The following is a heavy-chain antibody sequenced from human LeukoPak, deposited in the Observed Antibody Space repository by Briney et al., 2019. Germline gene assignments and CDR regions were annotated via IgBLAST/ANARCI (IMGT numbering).Heavy chain of an antibody. J-gene: IGHJ4*02. CDR2: ISAYNGNT. D-gene: IGHD1-26*01. Sequence: ASVKVSCKSSGYTFTSYGISWVRQAPGQGLEWVGWISAYNGNTNYAQKLQGRVTMTTDTSTSTAYMELRSLRSDDTAVYYCARKRKWELLDDYWGQGTLVTVSS. CDR1: GYTFTSYG. CDR3: ARKRKWELLDDY. V-gene: IGHV1-18*01.